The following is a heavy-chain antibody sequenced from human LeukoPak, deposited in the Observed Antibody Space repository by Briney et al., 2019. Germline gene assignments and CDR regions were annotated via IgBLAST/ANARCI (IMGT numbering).Heavy chain of an antibody. CDR3: ARIGHSLLTVTTGGDAFDI. CDR2: IYSGGAT. D-gene: IGHD4-17*01. CDR1: GFTVSSNY. V-gene: IGHV3-53*01. Sequence: GGSLRLSCAASGFTVSSNYMSWVRQAPGKGLEWVSVIYSGGATYYTDSVKGRFTISRDNSKNTLYLQMNSLRAEDTAVYYCARIGHSLLTVTTGGDAFDIWGQGTMVTVSS. J-gene: IGHJ3*02.